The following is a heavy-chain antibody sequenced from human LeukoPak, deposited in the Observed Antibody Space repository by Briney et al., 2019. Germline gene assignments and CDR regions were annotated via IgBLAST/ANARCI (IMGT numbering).Heavy chain of an antibody. J-gene: IGHJ4*02. D-gene: IGHD6-6*01. CDR3: AREYSSSSGSVSDY. V-gene: IGHV3-48*02. Sequence: GGSLRLSCAASGFTFSSYNMNWVRQAPGKGLEWVSYITSSSSTIYYADSVKGRFTISRDNAKNSLYLQMNNLRDEDTAVYYCAREYSSSSGSVSDYWGQGTLVTVSS. CDR2: ITSSSSTI. CDR1: GFTFSSYN.